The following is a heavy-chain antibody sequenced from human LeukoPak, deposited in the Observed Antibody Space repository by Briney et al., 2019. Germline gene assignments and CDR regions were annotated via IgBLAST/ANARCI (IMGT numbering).Heavy chain of an antibody. CDR1: GFIFSSYA. V-gene: IGHV3-23*01. J-gene: IGHJ3*01. CDR3: ARACSEGSCCLAAFDL. Sequence: GGSLRLSCAASGFIFSSYAMSWVRQAPGKGLEWVSAMSCDRRSTYYADSVEGRFTISRDNSKNTLFLQMNSLRVEDTAVSYCARACSEGSCCLAAFDLWGQGTMVTVSS. CDR2: MSCDRRST. D-gene: IGHD2-15*01.